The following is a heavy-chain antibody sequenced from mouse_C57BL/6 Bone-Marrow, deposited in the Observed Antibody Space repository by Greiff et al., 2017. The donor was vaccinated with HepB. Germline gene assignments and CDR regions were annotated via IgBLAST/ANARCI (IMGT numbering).Heavy chain of an antibody. CDR2: ISDGGSYT. V-gene: IGHV5-4*01. CDR3: ARDLGAY. J-gene: IGHJ3*01. Sequence: EVKVVESGGGLVKPGGSLKLSCAASGFTFSSYAMSWVRQTPEKRLEWVATISDGGSYTYYPDNVKGRFTISRDNAKNNLYLQMSHLKSEDTAMYYCARDLGAYWGQGTLVTVSA. D-gene: IGHD4-1*01. CDR1: GFTFSSYA.